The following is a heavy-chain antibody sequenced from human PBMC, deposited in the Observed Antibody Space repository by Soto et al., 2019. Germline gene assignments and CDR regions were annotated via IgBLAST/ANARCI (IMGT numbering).Heavy chain of an antibody. CDR2: ISYDGSNK. CDR3: AKDSGYYGSGSYYYYYGMDV. V-gene: IGHV3-30*18. CDR1: GFTFSSYG. D-gene: IGHD3-10*01. Sequence: GGSLRLSCAASGFTFSSYGMHWVRQAPGKGLEWVAVISYDGSNKYYADSVKGRFTISRDNSKNTLYLQMNSLRAEDTAVYYCAKDSGYYGSGSYYYYYGMDVWGQGTTVTVSS. J-gene: IGHJ6*02.